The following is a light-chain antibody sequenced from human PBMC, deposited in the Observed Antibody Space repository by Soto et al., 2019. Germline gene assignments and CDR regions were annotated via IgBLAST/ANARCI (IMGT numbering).Light chain of an antibody. Sequence: EIVLTQSPGTLSLSPGERATLSCRASQSVSSSFLAWYQQKPGQAPRLLIYGASSRATGIPYRFSGSGSGIDFTLTISRLEPEDFAVYYWQQYDSSPLTFGGGTKVEIK. CDR3: QQYDSSPLT. V-gene: IGKV3-20*01. J-gene: IGKJ4*01. CDR1: QSVSSSF. CDR2: GAS.